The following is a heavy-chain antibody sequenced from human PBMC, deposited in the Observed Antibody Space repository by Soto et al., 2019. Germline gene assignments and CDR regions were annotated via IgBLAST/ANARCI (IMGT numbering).Heavy chain of an antibody. D-gene: IGHD3-22*01. CDR3: AKELDYYDSSGYYYSYYYYGMDV. V-gene: IGHV3-30*18. Sequence: QVQLVESGGGVVQPGRSLRLSCAASGFTFSSYGMHWVRQAPGKGLEWVAVISYDGSNKYYADSVKSRFTISRDNSKNTLYLQMNSLRAEDTAVYYCAKELDYYDSSGYYYSYYYYGMDVWGQGTTVTVSS. J-gene: IGHJ6*02. CDR2: ISYDGSNK. CDR1: GFTFSSYG.